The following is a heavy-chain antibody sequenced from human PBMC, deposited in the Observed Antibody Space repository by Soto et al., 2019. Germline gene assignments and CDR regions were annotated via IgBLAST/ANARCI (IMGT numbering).Heavy chain of an antibody. V-gene: IGHV4-30-2*01. CDR1: MGSISSAVYF. CDR3: ARANRPITMTYLNWFDP. J-gene: IGHJ5*02. D-gene: IGHD3-22*01. Sequence: SLSLTCAFPMGSISSAVYFWRWCRQRPGKGLEWVGYIYHSGSTYYNPSLKSRVTISVDRSKDRFSLNLNSVTAADTAVYYCARANRPITMTYLNWFDPWGQGTRVTVS. CDR2: IYHSGST.